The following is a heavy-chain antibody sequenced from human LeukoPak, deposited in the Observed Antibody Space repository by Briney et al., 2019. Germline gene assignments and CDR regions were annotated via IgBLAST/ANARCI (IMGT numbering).Heavy chain of an antibody. Sequence: GGSLRLSCAAAGFAFGSYAIAWVRQAPGKGLEWVSHISGSGGIIYYTDSVKGRFTISRDNSKNTLYLQMDSLRAEDAAVYYCAKPTAGHSSGRYPGWPVDYWGQGTLVTVSS. D-gene: IGHD6-19*01. CDR3: AKPTAGHSSGRYPGWPVDY. CDR2: ISGSGGII. J-gene: IGHJ4*02. V-gene: IGHV3-23*01. CDR1: GFAFGSYA.